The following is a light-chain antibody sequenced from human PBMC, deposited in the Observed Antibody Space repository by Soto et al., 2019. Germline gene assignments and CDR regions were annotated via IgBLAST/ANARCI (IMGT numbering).Light chain of an antibody. Sequence: DSHMTQSPSPLSASVGDRVTITCRASQSISSYLNWYQHKPGKAPKLLIYAASSLQSGVPSRFSGSGSGTDFTLTVSSLQPEDFATYYCQQSYSTPRTFGQGTKVDIK. CDR3: QQSYSTPRT. V-gene: IGKV1-39*01. J-gene: IGKJ1*01. CDR1: QSISSY. CDR2: AAS.